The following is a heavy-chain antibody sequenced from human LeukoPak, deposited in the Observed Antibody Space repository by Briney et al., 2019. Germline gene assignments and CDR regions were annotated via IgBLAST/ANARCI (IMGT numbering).Heavy chain of an antibody. J-gene: IGHJ5*02. CDR1: GFTFSSYA. D-gene: IGHD3-10*01. V-gene: IGHV3-48*04. Sequence: GGSLRLSCAASGFTFSSYAMSWVRQAPGKGLEWVSYISSSSSTIYYADSVKGRFTISRDNAKNSLYLQMNSLRAEDTAVYYCASLRGTDYYGSGSYYNWFDPWGQGTLVTVSS. CDR3: ASLRGTDYYGSGSYYNWFDP. CDR2: ISSSSSTI.